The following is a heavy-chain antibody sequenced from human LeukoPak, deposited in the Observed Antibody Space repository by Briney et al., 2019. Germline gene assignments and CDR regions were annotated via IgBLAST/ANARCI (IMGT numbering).Heavy chain of an antibody. CDR3: ARPLRAMARQWLGPFDY. V-gene: IGHV3-30-3*01. CDR2: ISYDGSNK. D-gene: IGHD6-19*01. Sequence: GRSLRLSCAASGFTFSSYAMHWVRQAPGKGLEWVAVISYDGSNKYYADSVKGRFTISRGNSKNTLYLQMNSLRAEDTAVYYCARPLRAMARQWLGPFDYWGRGTLVTVSS. CDR1: GFTFSSYA. J-gene: IGHJ4*02.